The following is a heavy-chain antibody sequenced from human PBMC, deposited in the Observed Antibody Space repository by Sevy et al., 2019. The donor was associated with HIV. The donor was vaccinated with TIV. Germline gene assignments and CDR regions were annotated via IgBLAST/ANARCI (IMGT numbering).Heavy chain of an antibody. CDR3: ATNLYGARYDFWSGYSANWFDP. Sequence: GGSLRLSCVASGFTFSNYNMNWVRQAPGKGLEWVSYISSSGTTIYYADSVKGRFTISRDNAKNSLYLQMNSLRDEDTAVYYCATNLYGARYDFWSGYSANWFDPWGQGTLVTVSS. J-gene: IGHJ5*02. V-gene: IGHV3-48*02. D-gene: IGHD3-3*01. CDR1: GFTFSNYN. CDR2: ISSSGTTI.